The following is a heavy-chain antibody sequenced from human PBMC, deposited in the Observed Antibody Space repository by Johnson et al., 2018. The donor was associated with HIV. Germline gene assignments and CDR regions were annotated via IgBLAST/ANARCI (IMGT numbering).Heavy chain of an antibody. J-gene: IGHJ3*02. CDR3: VKDMAPSMVSGNDAFDI. CDR1: GFTFDDYA. CDR2: LSWNSGTV. Sequence: VQLVESGGGVVQPGGSLRLSCAAPGFTFDDYAMHWVRQAPGKGLEWVSGLSWNSGTVAYADSVKGRCTISRDNARKSLSLQRNSLRTEDTAFYYCVKDMAPSMVSGNDAFDIWGQGTMVTVSS. V-gene: IGHV3-9*01. D-gene: IGHD4/OR15-4a*01.